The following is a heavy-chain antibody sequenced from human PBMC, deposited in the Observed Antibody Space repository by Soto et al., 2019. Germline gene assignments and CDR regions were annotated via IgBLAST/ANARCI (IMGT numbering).Heavy chain of an antibody. V-gene: IGHV1-58*01. D-gene: IGHD3-22*01. CDR2: IVVGSGNT. CDR3: AKDGDYDSSGYYYPGRSKTFYGVDV. Sequence: SVKVSCKASGFTFANSAVQWVRQARGRRLEWIGWIVVGSGNTNFAQKFQERVTITRDMSTGTAFMELSSLRAEDTALYYCAKDGDYDSSGYYYPGRSKTFYGVDVWGRGTTVTVSS. CDR1: GFTFANSA. J-gene: IGHJ6*02.